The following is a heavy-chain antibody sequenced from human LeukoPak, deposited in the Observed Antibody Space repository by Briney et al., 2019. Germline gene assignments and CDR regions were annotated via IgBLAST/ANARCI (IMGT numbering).Heavy chain of an antibody. CDR2: INQDGSEK. V-gene: IGHV3-7*03. CDR1: GFTFSSYW. Sequence: GGSLRLSCAASGFTFSSYWMSWVRQAPGKGLEWVAKINQDGSEKYHVDSVKGRFTISRDNAKNSLYLQMNSLRVEDTAVYYCARAGVLWFGESKFDYWGQGTLVTVSS. CDR3: ARAGVLWFGESKFDY. D-gene: IGHD3-10*01. J-gene: IGHJ4*02.